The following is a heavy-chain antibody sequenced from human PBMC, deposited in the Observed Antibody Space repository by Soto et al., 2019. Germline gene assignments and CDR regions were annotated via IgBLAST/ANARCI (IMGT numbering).Heavy chain of an antibody. CDR1: GGTFSSYA. D-gene: IGHD3-3*01. Sequence: QVQLVQSGAEVNKPGSSVKVSCKASGGTFSSYAIGWVRQAPGQGLEWMGGIIPIFGTANYAQKFQGRVTITADESTSTAYMELSSLRSEDTAVYYCARERAEDYDFRSGPGYYYGMDVWGQGTTVTVSS. V-gene: IGHV1-69*01. CDR3: ARERAEDYDFRSGPGYYYGMDV. CDR2: IIPIFGTA. J-gene: IGHJ6*02.